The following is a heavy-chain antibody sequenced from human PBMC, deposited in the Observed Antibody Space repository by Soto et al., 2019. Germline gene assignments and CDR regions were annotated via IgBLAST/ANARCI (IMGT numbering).Heavy chain of an antibody. V-gene: IGHV4-59*08. J-gene: IGHJ4*02. CDR2: IYYSGST. CDR1: GGSISSYY. CDR3: ARHEDSSGWYPAFDY. Sequence: SETLSLTCTVSGGSISSYYWSWIRQPPGKGLEWIGYIYYSGSTNYNPSLKSRVTISVDTSKNQFSLKLSSVTAADTAVYYCARHEDSSGWYPAFDYWGQGTLVTVSS. D-gene: IGHD6-19*01.